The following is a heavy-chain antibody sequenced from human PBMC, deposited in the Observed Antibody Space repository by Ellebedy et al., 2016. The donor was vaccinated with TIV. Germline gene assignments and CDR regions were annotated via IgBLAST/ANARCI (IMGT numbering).Heavy chain of an antibody. V-gene: IGHV3-21*01. CDR3: ATSRARVY. Sequence: GESLKISCAASGFTFSSYTINWVRQTPGKGLEWVSSISSSGSYLYYADSVKGRFTISRDNAKNSLYLQMNSLRVDDTAVYYCATSRARVYWGQGNLVTVSS. CDR1: GFTFSSYT. J-gene: IGHJ4*02. CDR2: ISSSGSYL.